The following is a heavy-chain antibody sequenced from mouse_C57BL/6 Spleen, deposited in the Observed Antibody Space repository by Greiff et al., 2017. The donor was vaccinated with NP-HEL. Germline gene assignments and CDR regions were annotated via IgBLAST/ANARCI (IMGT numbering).Heavy chain of an antibody. CDR2: IDPSDSET. J-gene: IGHJ4*01. CDR1: GYTFTSYW. V-gene: IGHV1-52*01. CDR3: ARSGDYDGYAMDY. Sequence: VQLQQSGAELVRPGSSVKLSCKASGYTFTSYWMHWVKQRPIQGLEWIGNIDPSDSETHYNQQFKDKATLTVYKSYSTAYMQLSSLTSEASAVYDCARSGDYDGYAMDYWGQGTSVTVSS. D-gene: IGHD2-4*01.